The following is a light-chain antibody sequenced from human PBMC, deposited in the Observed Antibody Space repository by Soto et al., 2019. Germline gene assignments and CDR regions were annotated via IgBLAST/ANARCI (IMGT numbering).Light chain of an antibody. CDR3: QQHYDAWT. Sequence: DMVITQSPDSLTVSLGERATINCKSSQSVLSSSNNKNYLVWYQQKPGQPPKLLISWASTRESGVPDRFSGSGSGAEFTLAISSLQAEDVAFYYCQQHYDAWTCGQGTKVEIK. CDR2: WAS. J-gene: IGKJ1*01. V-gene: IGKV4-1*01. CDR1: QSVLSSSNNKNY.